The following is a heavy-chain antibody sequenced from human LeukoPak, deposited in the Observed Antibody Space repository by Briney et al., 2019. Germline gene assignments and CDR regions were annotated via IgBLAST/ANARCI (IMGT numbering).Heavy chain of an antibody. CDR3: ARGQARLAWFDP. Sequence: SETLSLTCTVSGYSISSGYCWGWIRQPPGKGLEWIGSFFHSGSTYYNPSLKSRVTISVDTSKNQFSLKLRSVTAADTAVYYCARGQARLAWFDPWGQGTLVTVSS. J-gene: IGHJ5*02. V-gene: IGHV4-38-2*02. CDR2: FFHSGST. D-gene: IGHD6-19*01. CDR1: GYSISSGYC.